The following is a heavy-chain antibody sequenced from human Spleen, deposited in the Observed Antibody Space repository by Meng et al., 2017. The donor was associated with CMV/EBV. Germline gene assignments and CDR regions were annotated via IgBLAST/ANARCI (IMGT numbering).Heavy chain of an antibody. CDR2: IYYSGST. CDR1: GGSISSSSYY. D-gene: IGHD3-3*01. CDR3: ARGNRMTIFGVVIVDWFDP. Sequence: SETLSLTCTVSGGSISSSSYYWGWIRQPPGKGLEWIGSIYYSGSTYYNPSLKSRVTISVDTSKNQFSLKLSSVTAADTAVYYCARGNRMTIFGVVIVDWFDPWGQGTLVTVPS. J-gene: IGHJ5*02. V-gene: IGHV4-39*07.